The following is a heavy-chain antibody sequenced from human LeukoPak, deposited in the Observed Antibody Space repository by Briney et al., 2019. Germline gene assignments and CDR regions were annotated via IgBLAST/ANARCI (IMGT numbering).Heavy chain of an antibody. D-gene: IGHD4-17*01. V-gene: IGHV4-34*01. CDR1: GGSFSGYY. J-gene: IGHJ6*02. CDR2: INDSGST. CDR3: ARGRDGDYPAYYYYGMDV. Sequence: PSETLSLTCAVYGGSFSGYYWSRIRQPPGKGLEWIGEINDSGSTNYNPSLTSRVTISVDTSKNQFSLKLRSVTAADTAVYYCARGRDGDYPAYYYYGMDVWGQGTTVTVSS.